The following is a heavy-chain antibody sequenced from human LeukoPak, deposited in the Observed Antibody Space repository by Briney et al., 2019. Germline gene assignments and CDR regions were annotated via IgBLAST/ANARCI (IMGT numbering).Heavy chain of an antibody. V-gene: IGHV4-39*06. CDR3: ARVGIAVAGTIY. D-gene: IGHD6-19*01. J-gene: IGHJ4*02. Sequence: SETLSLTCTVSGGSISSSSYYWGWIRQPPGKGLEWIGSIYYSGSTYYNPSLKSRVTISVDTSKNQFTLKLSSVTAADTAVYYCARVGIAVAGTIYWGQGTLVIVSS. CDR2: IYYSGST. CDR1: GGSISSSSYY.